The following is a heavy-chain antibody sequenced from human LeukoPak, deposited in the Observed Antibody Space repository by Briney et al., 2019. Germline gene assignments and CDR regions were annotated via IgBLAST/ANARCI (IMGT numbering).Heavy chain of an antibody. V-gene: IGHV3-66*02. J-gene: IGHJ4*02. CDR2: IYGGGST. Sequence: QPGGSLRLSCAASGFTVSSNYMSWVRQAPGKGLEWVSVIYGGGSTYYADSVKGRFTISRDNSKNTLYLQMNSLRAEDTAVYYCAKDLEIPHRILAAAAVKYWGQGTLVTVSS. CDR3: AKDLEIPHRILAAAAVKY. D-gene: IGHD6-13*01. CDR1: GFTVSSNY.